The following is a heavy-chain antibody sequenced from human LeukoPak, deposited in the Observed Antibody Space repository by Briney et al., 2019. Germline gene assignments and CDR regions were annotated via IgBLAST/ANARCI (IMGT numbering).Heavy chain of an antibody. V-gene: IGHV3-30-3*01. CDR2: ISYDGSNK. CDR1: GFTFSSYA. D-gene: IGHD1-26*01. Sequence: GGSLRLSCAASGFTFSSYAMHWVRQAPGKGLEWGAVISYDGSNKYYADSVKGRFTISRDNSKNTLYLQMNSLRAEDTAVYYCARNRIVGASNWFDPWGQGTLVTVSS. J-gene: IGHJ5*02. CDR3: ARNRIVGASNWFDP.